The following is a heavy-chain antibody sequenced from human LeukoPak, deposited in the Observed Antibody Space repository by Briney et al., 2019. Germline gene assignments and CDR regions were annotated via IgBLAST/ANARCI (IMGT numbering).Heavy chain of an antibody. D-gene: IGHD3-9*01. CDR3: ASGAGDTYYDILTGYYIPPA. Sequence: PGRSLRLSCAASGFTFSSYGMHWVRQAPGKGLEWVAVISYDGSNKYYADSVKGRFTISRDNSKNSLYLQMNSLRAEDTAVYYCASGAGDTYYDILTGYYIPPAWGQGTLVTVSS. CDR2: ISYDGSNK. J-gene: IGHJ5*02. CDR1: GFTFSSYG. V-gene: IGHV3-30*03.